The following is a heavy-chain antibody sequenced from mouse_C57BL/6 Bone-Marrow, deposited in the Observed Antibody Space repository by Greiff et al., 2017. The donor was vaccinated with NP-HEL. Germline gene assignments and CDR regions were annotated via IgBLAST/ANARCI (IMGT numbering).Heavy chain of an antibody. CDR3: TTGYGSSGFAY. CDR2: IDPENGDT. CDR1: GFNIKDDY. J-gene: IGHJ3*01. Sequence: VQLQQSGAELVRPGASVKLSCTASGFNIKDDYMHWVKQRPEQGLEWIGWIDPENGDTEYASKFQGKATITADTSSNTAYLQLSSLTAEDTAVYDWTTGYGSSGFAYWGQGTLVTVSA. V-gene: IGHV14-4*01. D-gene: IGHD1-1*01.